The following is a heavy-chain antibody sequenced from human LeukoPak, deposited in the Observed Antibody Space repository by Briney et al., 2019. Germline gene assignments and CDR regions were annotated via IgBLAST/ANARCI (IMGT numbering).Heavy chain of an antibody. Sequence: SETLSLTSTVSGDSISSANYYWGWIRQPPGKGLEWIGSIYYSGSTYYNPSLESRVTISVDTSKNQFSLKLSSVTAADTAVYYCATSGWYLLPGVYWGQGTLVTVSS. V-gene: IGHV4-39*01. CDR2: IYYSGST. D-gene: IGHD6-19*01. CDR3: ATSGWYLLPGVY. J-gene: IGHJ4*02. CDR1: GDSISSANYY.